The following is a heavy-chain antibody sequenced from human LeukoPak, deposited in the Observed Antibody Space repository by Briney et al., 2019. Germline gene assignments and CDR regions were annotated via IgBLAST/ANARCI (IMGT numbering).Heavy chain of an antibody. CDR1: GGSFSGYY. J-gene: IGHJ4*02. CDR3: ARASLSGYYSD. V-gene: IGHV4-34*01. Sequence: SETLSLTCAVYGGSFSGYYWSWIRQPPGKGLEWIGYIYHSGITYYNSSLKSRVTISVDRSKNQFSLKLSSVSAADTAVYYCARASLSGYYSDWGQGTLVTVSS. CDR2: IYHSGIT. D-gene: IGHD3-22*01.